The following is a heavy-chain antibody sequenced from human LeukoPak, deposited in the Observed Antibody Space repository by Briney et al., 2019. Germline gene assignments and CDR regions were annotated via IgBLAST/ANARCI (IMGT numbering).Heavy chain of an antibody. D-gene: IGHD6-19*01. CDR3: ARALTVAGTDWYFDL. CDR1: GFTFSSYW. V-gene: IGHV3-7*04. Sequence: PGGSLRLSCAASGFTFSSYWMSWVRQAPGKGLEWVANIKQDGSEKYYVDSVKGRFTISRDNAKNSLYLQMNSLRAEDTAVYYCARALTVAGTDWYFDLWGRGTLVTVSS. CDR2: IKQDGSEK. J-gene: IGHJ2*01.